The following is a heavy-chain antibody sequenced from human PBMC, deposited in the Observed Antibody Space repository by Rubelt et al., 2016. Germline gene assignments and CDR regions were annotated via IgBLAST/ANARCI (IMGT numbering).Heavy chain of an antibody. D-gene: IGHD2-2*01. CDR1: GGSISSYY. V-gene: IGHV4-59*12. Sequence: QVQLQESGPGLVKPSETLSLTCTVSGGSISSYYWSWIRQPPGKGLEWIGYIYYRGSTNYNPSFKSLVTISVDTAKNQISLKLGSETAADTAVYYCARVPRGFCSSTSCYSGAFDIWGQGTMVTVSS. CDR2: IYYRGST. J-gene: IGHJ3*02. CDR3: ARVPRGFCSSTSCYSGAFDI.